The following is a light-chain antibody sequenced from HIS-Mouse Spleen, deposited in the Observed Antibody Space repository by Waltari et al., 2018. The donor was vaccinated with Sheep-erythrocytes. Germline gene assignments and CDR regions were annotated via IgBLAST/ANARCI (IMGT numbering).Light chain of an antibody. Sequence: AXWMTXSPSXXXXXXXXRVTIXXRMXQGISSYLAXYQXNPGKTPELPIYXASTXXRGVPXXXSGSGSGTXFTXXISCLQSEDFATXYCQXYYSFPITFGQGTRLEIK. CDR1: QGISSY. CDR2: XAS. V-gene: IGKV1D-8*02. CDR3: QXYYSFPIT. J-gene: IGKJ5*01.